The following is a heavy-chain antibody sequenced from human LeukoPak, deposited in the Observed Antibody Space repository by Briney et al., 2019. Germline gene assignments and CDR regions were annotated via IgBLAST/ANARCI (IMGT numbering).Heavy chain of an antibody. J-gene: IGHJ4*02. CDR2: ISYDGSNK. CDR3: TKTPEYSSGWYEYSFDY. V-gene: IGHV3-30*18. D-gene: IGHD6-19*01. Sequence: GRSLRLSCAASGFTFSSYGMHWVRQAPGKGLEWVAVISYDGSNKYYADSVKGRFTISRDNSKNTLYLQMNSLRAEDTAVYYCTKTPEYSSGWYEYSFDYWGQGTLVTVSS. CDR1: GFTFSSYG.